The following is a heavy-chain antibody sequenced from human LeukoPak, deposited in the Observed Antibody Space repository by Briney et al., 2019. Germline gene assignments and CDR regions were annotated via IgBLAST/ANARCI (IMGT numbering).Heavy chain of an antibody. Sequence: ASVKVSCKASGYTFTSYYMHWVRQAPGQGLEWMGMIYPRDGSTSYAQNFQGRVTVTRDTSTTTVHMELRGLRSEDTAVYYCARDQEGFDYWGQGTVVTVSS. CDR2: IYPRDGST. CDR1: GYTFTSYY. V-gene: IGHV1-46*01. CDR3: ARDQEGFDY. J-gene: IGHJ4*02.